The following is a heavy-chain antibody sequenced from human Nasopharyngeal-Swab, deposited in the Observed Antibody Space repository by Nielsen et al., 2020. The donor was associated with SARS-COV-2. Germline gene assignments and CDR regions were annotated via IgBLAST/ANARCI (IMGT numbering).Heavy chain of an antibody. Sequence: GESLKISCAASGLTFSSYWMSWVRQAPGKGLEWVANIKQDGSEKYYVDSVKGRFTISRDNAKNSLYLQMNSLRAEDTAVFYCARVGYNWNSGYFQHWGQGTLVTVSS. D-gene: IGHD1-7*01. CDR3: ARVGYNWNSGYFQH. CDR2: IKQDGSEK. V-gene: IGHV3-7*03. J-gene: IGHJ1*01. CDR1: GLTFSSYW.